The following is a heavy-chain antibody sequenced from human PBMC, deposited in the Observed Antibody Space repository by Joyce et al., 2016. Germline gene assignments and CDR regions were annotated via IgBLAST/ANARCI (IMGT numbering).Heavy chain of an antibody. CDR3: ARQTTAVATFSHSFNGLDL. CDR1: GGSIRSSSDY. D-gene: IGHD2/OR15-2a*01. Sequence: QLQLQESGPGLVRPSETLSLTCNVSGGSIRSSSDYWSWIRQPPGKGLEWIGNIFYGGSTFYNPSLKSRVTISVDTSKNHFSLSLSSVTAADTAVYYCARQTTAVATFSHSFNGLDLWGQGTTVTVSS. J-gene: IGHJ6*02. V-gene: IGHV4-39*01. CDR2: IFYGGST.